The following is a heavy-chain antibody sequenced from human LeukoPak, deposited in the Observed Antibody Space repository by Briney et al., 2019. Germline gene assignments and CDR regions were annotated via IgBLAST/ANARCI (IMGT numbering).Heavy chain of an antibody. CDR1: GFTFSSYV. J-gene: IGHJ4*02. Sequence: GGSLRLSCAASGFTFSSYVMSWVRQAPGEGLEWVSAVIGSYTYYADSVKGRFTISRDDSKNTLFLEMNSLRAGDTAVYYCAKGSSSSRPYYFDSWGLGTLVIVSS. CDR2: VIGSYT. CDR3: AKGSSSSRPYYFDS. D-gene: IGHD6-13*01. V-gene: IGHV3-23*01.